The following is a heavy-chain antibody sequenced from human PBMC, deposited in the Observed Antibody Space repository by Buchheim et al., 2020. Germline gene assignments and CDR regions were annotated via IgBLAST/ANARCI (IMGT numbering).Heavy chain of an antibody. CDR3: ARVQGYSYGYSSYYYYYGMDV. Sequence: QVQLVQSGAEVKKPGSPVKVSCKASGGTFSSYAISWVRQAPGQGLEWMGGIIPIFGTANYAQKFQGRVTITADESTRTAYMELSSLRSEDTAVYYCARVQGYSYGYSSYYYYYGMDVWGQGTT. V-gene: IGHV1-69*12. J-gene: IGHJ6*02. CDR1: GGTFSSYA. CDR2: IIPIFGTA. D-gene: IGHD5-18*01.